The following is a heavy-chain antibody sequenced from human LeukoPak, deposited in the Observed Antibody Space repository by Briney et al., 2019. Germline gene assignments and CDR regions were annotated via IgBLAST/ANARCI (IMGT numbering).Heavy chain of an antibody. J-gene: IGHJ4*02. CDR1: GFTFSNYA. D-gene: IGHD6-19*01. V-gene: IGHV3-23*01. Sequence: PGGSLRLSCAASGFTFSNYAMNWVRQAPGKGLEWVSGISGSGGSTYYADSVKGRFTISRDNSKNTLYLQMNSLRAEDTAVYYCAKERASSGIAVAPLDYWGQGTLVTVSS. CDR2: ISGSGGST. CDR3: AKERASSGIAVAPLDY.